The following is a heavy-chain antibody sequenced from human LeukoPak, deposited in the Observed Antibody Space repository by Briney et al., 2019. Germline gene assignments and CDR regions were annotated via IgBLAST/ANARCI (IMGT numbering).Heavy chain of an antibody. Sequence: GESLKISCKGSGYSFTSYWIGWVRQMPGKGLEWMGIIYPGDSDTRYSPSFQGQVTISADKSISTAYLQWSSLKASDTAMYYCARRYYGSGSYSALYNWFDPWGQGTLVTVSS. CDR3: ARRYYGSGSYSALYNWFDP. J-gene: IGHJ5*02. D-gene: IGHD3-10*01. CDR1: GYSFTSYW. CDR2: IYPGDSDT. V-gene: IGHV5-51*01.